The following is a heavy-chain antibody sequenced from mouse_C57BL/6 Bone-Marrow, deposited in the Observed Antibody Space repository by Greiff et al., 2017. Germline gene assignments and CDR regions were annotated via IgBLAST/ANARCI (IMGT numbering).Heavy chain of an antibody. CDR1: GFTFSDYG. Sequence: DVKLVESGGGLVKPGGSLKLSCAASGFTFSDYGMHWVRQAPEKGLEGVAYISSGSSTIYYADTGKGRFTISRDNAMNTLFLQRTSLRSEDTAMYYCARKGRGKRGYYYAMDYWGQGTSVTVSS. J-gene: IGHJ4*01. CDR2: ISSGSSTI. D-gene: IGHD2-1*01. CDR3: ARKGRGKRGYYYAMDY. V-gene: IGHV5-17*01.